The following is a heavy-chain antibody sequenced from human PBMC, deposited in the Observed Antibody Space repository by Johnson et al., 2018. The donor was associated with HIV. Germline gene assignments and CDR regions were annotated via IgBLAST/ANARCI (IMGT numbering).Heavy chain of an antibody. J-gene: IGHJ3*01. Sequence: QVQLVESGGGVAQPGRSLRLSCVASGFTFSDYAVHWVRQAPGKGLEWVAVISYDGSNKYYADSVKGRFTISRDNSKNTLYLQMNSLRADDTGVYYCAKDKFMFLDNPVDAFDVWGQGTMVTFSS. CDR3: AKDKFMFLDNPVDAFDV. CDR1: GFTFSDYA. D-gene: IGHD3/OR15-3a*01. CDR2: ISYDGSNK. V-gene: IGHV3-30-3*01.